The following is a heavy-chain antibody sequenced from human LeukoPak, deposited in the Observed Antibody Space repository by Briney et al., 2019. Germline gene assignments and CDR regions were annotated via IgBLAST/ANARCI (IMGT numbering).Heavy chain of an antibody. D-gene: IGHD6-6*01. V-gene: IGHV3-74*01. CDR2: IKSDGSIT. J-gene: IGHJ4*02. CDR3: TRDHYRSSPY. Sequence: GGSLKLSCAASGFTFSSYWMHWVRQAPGKGLVWLSRIKSDGSITSYADSVKGRFTISRDNAKNTLYLQMNSLRAEDTAIYYCTRDHYRSSPYWGQGTLVTVSS. CDR1: GFTFSSYW.